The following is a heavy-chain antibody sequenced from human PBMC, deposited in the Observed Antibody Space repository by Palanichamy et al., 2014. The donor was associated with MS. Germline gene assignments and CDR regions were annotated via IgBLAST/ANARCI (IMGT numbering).Heavy chain of an antibody. CDR1: GFTFTTYA. CDR3: AKVVDYYGSGSRHRPFDY. D-gene: IGHD3-10*01. J-gene: IGHJ4*02. CDR2: ISGSGSST. V-gene: IGHV3-23*01. Sequence: EVQLLESGGGLVQPGGSLRLSCAVSGFTFTTYAMSWVRQAPGKGLEWVSTISGSGSSTYYADSVKGRFTISRDNSKNTLYLQMNSRRAEDTAVYYCAKVVDYYGSGSRHRPFDYWGQGTLVTVSS.